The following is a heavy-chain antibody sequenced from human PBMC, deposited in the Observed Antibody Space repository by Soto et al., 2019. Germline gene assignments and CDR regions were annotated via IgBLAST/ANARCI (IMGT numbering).Heavy chain of an antibody. CDR1: GLIFSDYH. Sequence: EVQLVECGGGLVQPGGSLRLTCAASGLIFSDYHMDWVRQAPGKGLEWVGRIRRKANSYTTEYAASVKGRFTISRDDSKNSLYLQMNSLKSEDTAVYYCAMLGGWSGGSSGMDVWAQGTTVTVSS. V-gene: IGHV3-72*01. J-gene: IGHJ6*02. CDR3: AMLGGWSGGSSGMDV. D-gene: IGHD6-19*01. CDR2: IRRKANSYTT.